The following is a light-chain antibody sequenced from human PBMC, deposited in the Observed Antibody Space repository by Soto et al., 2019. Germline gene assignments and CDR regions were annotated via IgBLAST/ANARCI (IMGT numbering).Light chain of an antibody. CDR2: AAS. V-gene: IGKV1-9*01. Sequence: IQLTQSPSSLSASVGDRVTVTCRASQGISSYLAWYQQKPGKAPKLLIYAASTLQSGVPSRFSGSGSGTDFTLTISSLQTEDFATYYCQQLNSYPASFGGGTKVEIK. CDR3: QQLNSYPAS. CDR1: QGISSY. J-gene: IGKJ4*01.